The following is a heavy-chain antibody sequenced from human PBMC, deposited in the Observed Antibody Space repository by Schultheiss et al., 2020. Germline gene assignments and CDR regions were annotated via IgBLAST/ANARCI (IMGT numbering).Heavy chain of an antibody. D-gene: IGHD4-23*01. CDR2: IYYSGST. V-gene: IGHV4-39*01. CDR3: ARLTRGSGKTDP. Sequence: SATLSLTCTVSGGSISSSSYYWGWIRQPPGKGLEWIGSIYYSGSTYYNPSLKSRVTISVDTSKNQFSLKLSSVTAADTAVYYCARLTRGSGKTDPWGQGTLVTVSS. J-gene: IGHJ5*02. CDR1: GGSISSSSYY.